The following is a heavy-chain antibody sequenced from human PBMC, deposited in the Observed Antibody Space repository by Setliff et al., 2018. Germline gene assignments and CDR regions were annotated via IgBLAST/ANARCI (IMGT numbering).Heavy chain of an antibody. CDR2: ISSSSSYI. V-gene: IGHV3-21*01. CDR3: ASGYYYRHDAFDI. Sequence: PSETLSLTCTVSGDSIRSSRYYWGWVRQAPGKGLEWVSSISSSSSYIYYADSVKGRFTISRDNAKNSLYLQMNSLRAEDTAVYYCASGYYYRHDAFDIWGQGTMVTVSS. J-gene: IGHJ3*02. CDR1: GDSIRSSRYY. D-gene: IGHD3-22*01.